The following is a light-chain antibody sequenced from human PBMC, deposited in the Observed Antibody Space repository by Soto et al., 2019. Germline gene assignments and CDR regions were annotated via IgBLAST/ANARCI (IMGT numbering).Light chain of an antibody. J-gene: IGKJ1*01. CDR2: GAS. CDR3: QQYGSSPWT. CDR1: QSVSSNN. V-gene: IGKV3-20*01. Sequence: EIVLTQSPGTLSLSPGERATLSCRASQSVSSNNLVWYQQKPGQAPRLLIYGASYSAAGIPDRFSGSGSGTDFTLTISRLEPEDFALYYCQQYGSSPWTFGQGTKVEIK.